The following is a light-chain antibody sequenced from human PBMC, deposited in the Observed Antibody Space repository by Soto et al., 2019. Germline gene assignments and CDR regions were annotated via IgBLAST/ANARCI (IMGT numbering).Light chain of an antibody. J-gene: IGKJ5*01. CDR3: QQRSNWPIT. CDR1: QSISSSY. CDR2: GAS. V-gene: IGKV3D-20*02. Sequence: PQAPGTLSLSALEKTTLSCRASQSISSSYLAWYQQRPGQAPRLLIYGASSRATGIPDRFSGSGSGTEFTLTISRLEPEDFAVYYCQQRSNWPITFGQGTRLEIK.